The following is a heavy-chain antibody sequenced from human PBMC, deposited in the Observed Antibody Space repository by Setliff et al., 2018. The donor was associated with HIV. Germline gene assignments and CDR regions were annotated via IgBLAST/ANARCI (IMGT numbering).Heavy chain of an antibody. CDR3: AAFDSGRDV. J-gene: IGHJ4*02. Sequence: SETLSLTCGVSGYSLTSGYYWGWIRQPPGKGLEWIGEIHPTGHINYNPSYKSRVTVSLDTSKIQFSLKLNSVTAADTGVYYCAAFDSGRDVWGQGTLVTVSS. D-gene: IGHD6-19*01. CDR2: IHPTGHI. V-gene: IGHV4-38-2*01. CDR1: GYSLTSGYY.